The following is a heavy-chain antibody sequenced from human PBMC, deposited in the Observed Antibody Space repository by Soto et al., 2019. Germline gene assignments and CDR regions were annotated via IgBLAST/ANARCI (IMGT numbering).Heavy chain of an antibody. Sequence: EVQLVESGGGLVQPGGSLRLSCAASGFTFRNYDMHWVRQGTGKGLEWVSGISAAGDQDYADSVEGRFTISRENAQNSFFLQMNSLTVGDTAVYYCARTDRDFYGMDVWGQGTTVIVSS. CDR1: GFTFRNYD. V-gene: IGHV3-13*05. J-gene: IGHJ6*02. CDR2: ISAAGDQ. CDR3: ARTDRDFYGMDV.